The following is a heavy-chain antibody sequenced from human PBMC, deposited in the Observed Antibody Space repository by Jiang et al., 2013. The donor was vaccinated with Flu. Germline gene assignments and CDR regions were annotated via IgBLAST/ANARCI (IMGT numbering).Heavy chain of an antibody. CDR2: IIPILDIT. V-gene: IGHV1-69*04. J-gene: IGHJ4*02. D-gene: IGHD3-22*01. Sequence: GAEVKKPGSSVKVSCKASGGTFTRYAITWVRQAPGQSLEWMGRIIPILDITNYAQKFQGRVTITADQSTSTGYMELSSLRSDDTAVYYCTYYYDTSGYYIEKEFDYWGQGTLVTVSS. CDR1: GGTFTRYA. CDR3: TYYYDTSGYYIEKEFDY.